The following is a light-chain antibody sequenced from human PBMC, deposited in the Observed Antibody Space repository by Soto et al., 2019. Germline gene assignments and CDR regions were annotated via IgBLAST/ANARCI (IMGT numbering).Light chain of an antibody. J-gene: IGLJ2*01. CDR3: SSYTSSSTPVV. Sequence: QSVLTQPASVSGSPGQSITISCTGTSSDVGGYNFVSWYQQHPGNAPKLMIYDVSDRPSGVSNGFSGSKSGTTSSLTISGLQAEDEADYYCSSYTSSSTPVVFGGGTKLTVL. CDR1: SSDVGGYNF. CDR2: DVS. V-gene: IGLV2-14*01.